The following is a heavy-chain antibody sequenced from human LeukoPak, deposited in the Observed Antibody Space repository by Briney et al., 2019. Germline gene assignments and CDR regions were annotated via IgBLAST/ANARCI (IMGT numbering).Heavy chain of an antibody. CDR3: LRDLIR. Sequence: GGSLRLSCVASGFTFSTYWMHWVRQPPGKGLVWLSRISTDGRSTYYADSVKGRFTISRDNARNTLYLQVNSLRAEDTAVYYCLRDLIRGDQGTLVTVSS. J-gene: IGHJ4*02. V-gene: IGHV3-74*01. D-gene: IGHD3-10*01. CDR1: GFTFSTYW. CDR2: ISTDGRST.